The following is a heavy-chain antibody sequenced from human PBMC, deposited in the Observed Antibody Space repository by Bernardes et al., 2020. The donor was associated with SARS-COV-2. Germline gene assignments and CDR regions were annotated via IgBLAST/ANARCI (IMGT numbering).Heavy chain of an antibody. CDR1: GFSLSTSGVG. Sequence: SGSTLLKPTQTLTLTCTFSGFSLSTSGVGVGWIRQPPGKALEWLALIYWDDDKRYSPSLKSRLTITKDTSKNQVVLTMTNMDPVDTATYYCAHYTLRSAAAMHAFDIWGQGTMVTVSS. D-gene: IGHD2-15*01. CDR3: AHYTLRSAAAMHAFDI. J-gene: IGHJ3*02. V-gene: IGHV2-5*02. CDR2: IYWDDDK.